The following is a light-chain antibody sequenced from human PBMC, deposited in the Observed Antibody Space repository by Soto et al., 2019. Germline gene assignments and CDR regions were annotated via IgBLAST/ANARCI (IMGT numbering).Light chain of an antibody. CDR3: QQRINWPLT. CDR2: DAS. CDR1: QSVSSF. Sequence: EIVLTQSPATLSLSPGERATLSCRASQSVSSFLAWYQQKPGQAPRLLIYDASNRATGIPTRFSCSRSGTYFTVTTSSLEPEDFAVYYCQQRINWPLTFGGGTKVEIK. J-gene: IGKJ4*01. V-gene: IGKV3-11*01.